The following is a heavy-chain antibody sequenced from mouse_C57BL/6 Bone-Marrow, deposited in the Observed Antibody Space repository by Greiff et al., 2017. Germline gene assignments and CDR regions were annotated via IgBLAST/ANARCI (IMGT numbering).Heavy chain of an antibody. Sequence: EVQLQQSGAELVRPGASVKLSCTASGFNIKDDYMHWVKQRPEQGLEWIGWIDPENGDTEYASEFQGKATITADTSSNTAYLQLSSLASEDTAVYYCTTYSIYYDYDAWFAYWGQGTLVTVSA. CDR2: IDPENGDT. J-gene: IGHJ3*01. D-gene: IGHD2-4*01. CDR1: GFNIKDDY. CDR3: TTYSIYYDYDAWFAY. V-gene: IGHV14-4*01.